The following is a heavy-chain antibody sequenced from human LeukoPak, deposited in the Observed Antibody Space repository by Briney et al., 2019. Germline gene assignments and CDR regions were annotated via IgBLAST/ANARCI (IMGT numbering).Heavy chain of an antibody. CDR2: MNEYGSAI. D-gene: IGHD2-2*01. CDR3: ARPRGCGSSRCNNFDY. CDR1: GFTFSSYS. V-gene: IGHV3-7*01. Sequence: TGGSLRLSCAVSGFTFSSYSMGWVRQAPGKGLEWVANMNEYGSAIFYVDSVKGRFTISRDNAKNSLYLQMKNLRAEDTAVYYCARPRGCGSSRCNNFDYWGQGTLVTVSS. J-gene: IGHJ4*02.